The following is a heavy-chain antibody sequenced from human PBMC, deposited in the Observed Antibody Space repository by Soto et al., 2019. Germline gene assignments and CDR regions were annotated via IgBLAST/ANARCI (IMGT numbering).Heavy chain of an antibody. D-gene: IGHD3-16*02. CDR3: ARDAMITFGGVIATVSRDAFDI. Sequence: SETLSLTCTVSGGSISSSSYYWGWIRQPPGKGLEWIGSIYYSGSTYYNPSLKSRVTISVDTSKNQFSLKLSSVTAADTAVYYCARDAMITFGGVIATVSRDAFDIWGQGTMVTVSS. V-gene: IGHV4-39*07. J-gene: IGHJ3*02. CDR2: IYYSGST. CDR1: GGSISSSSYY.